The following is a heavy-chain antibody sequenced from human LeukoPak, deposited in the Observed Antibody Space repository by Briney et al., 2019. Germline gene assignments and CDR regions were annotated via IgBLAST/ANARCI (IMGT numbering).Heavy chain of an antibody. CDR2: IWYDGSNK. CDR1: GFTFSSYG. V-gene: IGHV3-33*08. J-gene: IGHJ4*02. CDR3: ARARGAKPRVVVAATFDY. D-gene: IGHD2-15*01. Sequence: GGSLRLSCAVSGFTFSSYGMHWVRQAPGKGLEWVAVIWYDGSNKYYADSVKGRFTISRDNSKNTLYLQMNSLRAEDTAVYYCARARGAKPRVVVAATFDYWGQGTLVTVSS.